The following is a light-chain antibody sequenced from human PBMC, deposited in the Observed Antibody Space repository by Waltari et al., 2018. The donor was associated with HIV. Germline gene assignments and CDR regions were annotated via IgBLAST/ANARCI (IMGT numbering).Light chain of an antibody. CDR1: NIGSKS. CDR2: YDS. J-gene: IGLJ1*01. Sequence: SYVLAQPPSVSVAPGKTARITCGGNNIGSKSVHWYQQKPGQAPVVGIYYDSDRPSGIPERFSGSNSGNTATLTISMVEAGDEADYYCQVWDRRSDAYVFGTGTKVTVL. V-gene: IGLV3-21*04. CDR3: QVWDRRSDAYV.